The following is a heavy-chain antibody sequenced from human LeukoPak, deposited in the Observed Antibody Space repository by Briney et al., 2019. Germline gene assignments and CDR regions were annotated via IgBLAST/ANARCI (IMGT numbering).Heavy chain of an antibody. CDR2: ISYDGSNK. Sequence: PGGSLRLSCAASGFTFSSYGMHWVRQAPGKGLEWVAVISYDGSNKYYADSVKGRFTISRDNSKNTLYLQMNSLRAEDTAVYYCASSMVRGVIARYFDYWGQGTLVTVSS. V-gene: IGHV3-30*03. J-gene: IGHJ4*02. CDR1: GFTFSSYG. D-gene: IGHD3-10*01. CDR3: ASSMVRGVIARYFDY.